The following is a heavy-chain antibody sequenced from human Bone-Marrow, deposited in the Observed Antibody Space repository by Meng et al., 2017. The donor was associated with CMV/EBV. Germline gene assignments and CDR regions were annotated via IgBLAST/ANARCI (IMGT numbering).Heavy chain of an antibody. CDR1: GFSFSTYS. J-gene: IGHJ6*02. CDR2: ISGSGKYI. V-gene: IGHV3-21*01. CDR3: ARDREDGYNLEYYGMDV. D-gene: IGHD5-24*01. Sequence: GESLKISCAASGFSFSTYSMNWVRQAPGKGLEWVSSISGSGKYIFNADSVKGRFTISRDNAKNSLYLQMNSLRAEDTAVYYCARDREDGYNLEYYGMDVWGQGTTVTVSS.